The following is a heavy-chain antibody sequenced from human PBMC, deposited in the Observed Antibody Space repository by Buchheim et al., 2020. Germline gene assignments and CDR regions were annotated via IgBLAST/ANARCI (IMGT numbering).Heavy chain of an antibody. CDR3: ARDFPPARGCSYALPGSY. CDR1: GFTFSSYA. CDR2: ISYDGSNK. J-gene: IGHJ4*02. V-gene: IGHV3-30*04. D-gene: IGHD5-18*01. Sequence: QVQLVESGGGVVQPGRSLRLSCAASGFTFSSYAMHWVRQAPGKGLEWVAVISYDGSNKYYADSVKGRFTISRDNSKNTLYLQMNSLRAEDTAVYYCARDFPPARGCSYALPGSYWGQGTL.